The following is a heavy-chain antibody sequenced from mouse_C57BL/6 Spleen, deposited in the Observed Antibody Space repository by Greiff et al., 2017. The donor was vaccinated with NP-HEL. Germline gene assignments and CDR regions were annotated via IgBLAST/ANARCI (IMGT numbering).Heavy chain of an antibody. CDR3: ARTGATMVTTTGVGDY. CDR2: IYPRSGNT. J-gene: IGHJ4*01. D-gene: IGHD2-2*01. Sequence: QVQLQQSGAELARPGASVKLSCKASGYTFTSYGISWVKQRTGQGLEWIGEIYPRSGNTYYNEKFKGKATLTADKSSSTAYMELRSLTSEDSAVYFCARTGATMVTTTGVGDYWGQGTSVTVSS. CDR1: GYTFTSYG. V-gene: IGHV1-81*01.